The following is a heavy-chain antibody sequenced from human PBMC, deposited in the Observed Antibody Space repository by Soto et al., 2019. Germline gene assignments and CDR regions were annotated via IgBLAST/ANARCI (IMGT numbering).Heavy chain of an antibody. J-gene: IGHJ4*02. V-gene: IGHV3-23*01. CDR1: GLTFGSRA. Sequence: GGSLRLSCVASGLTFGSRAMTWVRQAPGEGLQWVSTITDTGGDAKYADSVRGRFVISRDNSKKTLYLQMTSLTAEDSAMYYCARGSTNSYPGSRIFDFWGRGTLVTVSS. D-gene: IGHD3-10*01. CDR2: ITDTGGDA. CDR3: ARGSTNSYPGSRIFDF.